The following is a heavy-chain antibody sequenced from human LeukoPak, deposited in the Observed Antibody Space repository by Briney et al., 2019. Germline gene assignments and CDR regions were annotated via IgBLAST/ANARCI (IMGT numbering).Heavy chain of an antibody. CDR2: IYYSGST. CDR1: GGSISSYY. CDR3: ARHVYGSGARSPFDP. V-gene: IGHV4-59*08. Sequence: SETLSLTRTVSGGSISSYYWSWIRQPPGKGLEWIGYIYYSGSTNYNPSLKSRVTISVDTSKNQFSLKLSSVTAADTAVYYCARHVYGSGARSPFDPWGQGALVTVSS. J-gene: IGHJ5*02. D-gene: IGHD3-10*01.